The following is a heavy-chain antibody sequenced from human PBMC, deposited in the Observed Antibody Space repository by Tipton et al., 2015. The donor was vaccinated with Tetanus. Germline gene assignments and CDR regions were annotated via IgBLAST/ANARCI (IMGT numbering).Heavy chain of an antibody. Sequence: TLSLTCTVSGGSISSGGYYWSWIRQHPGKGLEFIGDIYNSGSTYYNPSLKSRVTISIDTSKNQFSLKLNSVTAAATAVYFCARDQARGARGWNYFDSWGQGTQVTVSS. CDR2: IYNSGST. CDR1: GGSISSGGYY. V-gene: IGHV4-31*03. J-gene: IGHJ4*02. D-gene: IGHD1-26*01. CDR3: ARDQARGARGWNYFDS.